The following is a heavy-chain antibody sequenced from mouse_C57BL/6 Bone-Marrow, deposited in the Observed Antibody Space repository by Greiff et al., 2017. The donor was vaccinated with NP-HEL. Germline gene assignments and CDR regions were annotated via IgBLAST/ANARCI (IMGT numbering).Heavy chain of an antibody. CDR3: ARGGPTIVTTWYFDV. D-gene: IGHD2-5*01. J-gene: IGHJ1*03. V-gene: IGHV5-4*03. CDR2: ISDGGSYT. CDR1: GFTFSSYA. Sequence: EVKVVESGGGLVKPGGSLKLSCAASGFTFSSYAMSWVRQTPEKRLEWVATISDGGSYTYYPDNVKGRFTISRDNAKNNLYLQMSHLKSEDTAMYYGARGGPTIVTTWYFDVWGTGTTVTVSS.